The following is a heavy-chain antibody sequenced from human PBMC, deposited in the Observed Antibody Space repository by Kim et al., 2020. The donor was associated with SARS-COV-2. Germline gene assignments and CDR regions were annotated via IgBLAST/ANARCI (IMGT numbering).Heavy chain of an antibody. CDR2: IKQDGSEK. J-gene: IGHJ6*02. CDR1: GFTFSSYW. V-gene: IGHV3-7*01. Sequence: GGSLRLSCAASGFTFSSYWMSWVRQAPGKGLEWVANIKQDGSEKYYVDSVKGRFTISRDNAKNSLYLQMNSLRAEDTAVYYCARDNRITMVFGAGGMDVWGQGTTVSVSS. D-gene: IGHD3-10*01. CDR3: ARDNRITMVFGAGGMDV.